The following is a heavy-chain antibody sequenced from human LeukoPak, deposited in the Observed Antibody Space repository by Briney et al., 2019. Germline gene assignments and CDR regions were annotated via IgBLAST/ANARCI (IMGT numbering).Heavy chain of an antibody. V-gene: IGHV3-33*01. D-gene: IGHD3-22*01. Sequence: GGSLRLSCAASGFIFSSYAMHWVRQAPGKGLGGGAVIWFVGRITYYAESLKGRFIISRDNSNNTLYLEMHSLRAEDTALYYCARDDDGTDYYGSSGHLDYWGQGTLVTVSS. J-gene: IGHJ4*02. CDR3: ARDDDGTDYYGSSGHLDY. CDR1: GFIFSSYA. CDR2: IWFVGRIT.